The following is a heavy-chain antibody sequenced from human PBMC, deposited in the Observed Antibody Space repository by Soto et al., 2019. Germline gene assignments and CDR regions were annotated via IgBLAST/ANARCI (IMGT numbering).Heavy chain of an antibody. CDR2: VYYTGST. V-gene: IGHV4-59*01. J-gene: IGHJ4*02. CDR3: ARSVAVPGAHIDY. CDR1: GGSISGSY. D-gene: IGHD6-19*01. Sequence: SETLSLTCSVSGGSISGSYWSWIRQSPGRGLEWLGYVYYTGSTNYSPSLRSRVSISVDTSKNEFSLRLSSVTAADTAVYFCARSVAVPGAHIDYWGQGTQVTVSS.